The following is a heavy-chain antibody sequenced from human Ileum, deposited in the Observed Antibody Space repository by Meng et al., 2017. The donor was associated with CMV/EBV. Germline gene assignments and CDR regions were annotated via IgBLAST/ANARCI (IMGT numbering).Heavy chain of an antibody. CDR2: VNSDGTST. V-gene: IGHV3-74*01. CDR1: GFTFSSYW. Sequence: GGSLRLSCATSGFTFSSYWMHWVRQAPGKGLVWVSRVNSDGTSTSYADSVKGRFTISRDNAENTLYLQMNSLRAEDTAVYYCTRGNSHAHDYWGQGTLVTVSS. J-gene: IGHJ4*02. CDR3: TRGNSHAHDY. D-gene: IGHD4-23*01.